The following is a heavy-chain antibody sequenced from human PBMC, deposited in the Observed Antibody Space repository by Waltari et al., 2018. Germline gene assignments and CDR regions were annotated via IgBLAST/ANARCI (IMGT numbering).Heavy chain of an antibody. V-gene: IGHV3-7*01. CDR3: ARDTIRGYFDY. J-gene: IGHJ4*02. CDR1: GFTFSSYW. CDR2: IKQDGSEK. Sequence: EVQLVEAGGGLVQPGGSLRLSCAASGFTFSSYWLNWVRQDPGKGLGWVANIKQDGSEKYYVDSVKGRFTISRDNAKNSLYLQMNSLRAEDTAVYYCARDTIRGYFDYWGQGTLVTVSS. D-gene: IGHD3-3*01.